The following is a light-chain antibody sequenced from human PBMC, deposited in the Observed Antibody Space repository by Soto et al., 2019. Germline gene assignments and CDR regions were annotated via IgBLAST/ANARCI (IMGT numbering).Light chain of an antibody. J-gene: IGKJ5*01. CDR2: GAS. CDR3: HQYDGSPIT. V-gene: IGKV3-20*01. Sequence: EVVLRQSPATLSVSPGERATLSCRASQSFSSSYLAWYQQKPGRAPRLLIHGASTRATGTPDRFSGSGSGTEFTLTISRLEPEDFALYICHQYDGSPITFGQGTRLEIK. CDR1: QSFSSSY.